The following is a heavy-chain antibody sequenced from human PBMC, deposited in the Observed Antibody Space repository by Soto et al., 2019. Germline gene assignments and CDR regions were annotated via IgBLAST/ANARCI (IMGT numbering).Heavy chain of an antibody. CDR3: ARDRLAAAGRNWFDP. V-gene: IGHV1-69*06. D-gene: IGHD6-13*01. J-gene: IGHJ5*02. CDR2: IIPIFGTA. Sequence: QVQLVQSGAEVKKPGSSVKVSCTASGGTFSSYAISWVRQAPGQGLEWMGGIIPIFGTANYAQKFQGRVTITADKSTSTAYMELSSLRSEDTAVYYCARDRLAAAGRNWFDPWGQGTLVTVSS. CDR1: GGTFSSYA.